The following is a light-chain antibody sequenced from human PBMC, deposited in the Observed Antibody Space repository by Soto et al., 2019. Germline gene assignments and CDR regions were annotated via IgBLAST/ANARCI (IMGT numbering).Light chain of an antibody. J-gene: IGLJ1*01. CDR2: DVS. V-gene: IGLV2-14*01. Sequence: QSVLTQPASVSGSPGQSITISCTGTSSDVGNYNYVSWYQQHPGKAPKLMIHDVSNRPSGVSNRFSGSKSGNTASLTISGLQPEDGPDYSCSSYTSSSTYVFGTGTKATAL. CDR1: SSDVGNYNY. CDR3: SSYTSSSTYV.